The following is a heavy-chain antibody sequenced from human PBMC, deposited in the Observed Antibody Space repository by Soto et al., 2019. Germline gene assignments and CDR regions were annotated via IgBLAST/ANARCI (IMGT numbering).Heavy chain of an antibody. D-gene: IGHD4-17*01. J-gene: IGHJ6*02. V-gene: IGHV4-59*01. CDR3: ARESTTTNYYYYGMDV. CDR2: IYYSGST. CDR1: GGSISSYY. Sequence: KASETLSLTCTVSGGSISSYYWSWIRRPPGKGLEWIGYIYYSGSTNYNPSLKSRVTISVDTSKNQFSLKLSSVTAADTAVYYCARESTTTNYYYYGMDVWGQGTTVTVSS.